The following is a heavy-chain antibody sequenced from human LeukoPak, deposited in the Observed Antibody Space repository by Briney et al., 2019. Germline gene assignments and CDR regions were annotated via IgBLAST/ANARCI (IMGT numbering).Heavy chain of an antibody. J-gene: IGHJ4*02. CDR1: GFTFTTYW. D-gene: IGHD1-1*01. CDR2: ISGSGGST. CDR3: ARCTTGRTFGSLREIKRSREIDY. V-gene: IGHV3-23*01. Sequence: GGSLRLSCAASGFTFTTYWMSWVRQAPGKGLEWVSAISGSGGSTYYADSVKGRFTISRDNSKNTLYLQMNSLRVEDTAVYYCARCTTGRTFGSLREIKRSREIDYWGQGTLVTVSS.